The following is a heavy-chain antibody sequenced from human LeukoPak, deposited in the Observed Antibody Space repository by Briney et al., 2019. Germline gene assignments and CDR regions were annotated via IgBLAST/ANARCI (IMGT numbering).Heavy chain of an antibody. D-gene: IGHD3-16*01. CDR3: ASRRGTFN. Sequence: PSETLSLTCAVYGGSFSGYYWSWIRQPPGKGLEWIGEINHSGSTNYNPSLKSRVTISVDTSKNQFSLKLSSVTAAATAVYYCASRRGTFNWGQGTLVTVSS. CDR1: GGSFSGYY. CDR2: INHSGST. J-gene: IGHJ4*02. V-gene: IGHV4-34*01.